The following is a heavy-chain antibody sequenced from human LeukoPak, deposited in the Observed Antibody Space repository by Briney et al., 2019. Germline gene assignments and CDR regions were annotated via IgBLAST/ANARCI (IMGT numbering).Heavy chain of an antibody. V-gene: IGHV3-7*01. D-gene: IGHD6-19*01. CDR1: GFTFSGYG. CDR2: IKQDGSEK. J-gene: IGHJ6*02. Sequence: GGSLRLSCAASGFTFSGYGMHWVRQAPGKGLEWVANIKQDGSEKYYVDSVKGRFTISRDNAKDSLYLQMNSLRAEDTAVYYCVRAGSSGWCYYYHGMDVWGQGTTVTVSS. CDR3: VRAGSSGWCYYYHGMDV.